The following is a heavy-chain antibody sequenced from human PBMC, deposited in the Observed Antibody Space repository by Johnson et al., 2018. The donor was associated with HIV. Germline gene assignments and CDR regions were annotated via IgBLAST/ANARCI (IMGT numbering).Heavy chain of an antibody. CDR3: AKGGSYAPFDAFDI. Sequence: VQLVESGGGLVKPGGSLRLSCGASGMTVSSYYMSWVRQAPGKGLEWVSVIYSDGTTYYADSVKGRFTISRDNSKNTLYLQINSLRAEDTAVYYCAKGGSYAPFDAFDIWGRGTMVTVSS. CDR2: IYSDGTT. J-gene: IGHJ3*02. D-gene: IGHD1-26*01. V-gene: IGHV3-66*01. CDR1: GMTVSSYY.